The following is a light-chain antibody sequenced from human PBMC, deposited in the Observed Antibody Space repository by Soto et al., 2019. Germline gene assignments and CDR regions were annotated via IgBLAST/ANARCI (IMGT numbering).Light chain of an antibody. Sequence: DIQLTQSPSFLSASVGDRVTITCRASQGISSYLAWYQQKPGKAPKLLIYDASSLESGVPSRFSGSGSGTEFTLTISRLQPDDFATYYCQEYNSFSTFGQGTKVDI. CDR1: QGISSY. J-gene: IGKJ1*01. CDR2: DAS. CDR3: QEYNSFST. V-gene: IGKV1-9*01.